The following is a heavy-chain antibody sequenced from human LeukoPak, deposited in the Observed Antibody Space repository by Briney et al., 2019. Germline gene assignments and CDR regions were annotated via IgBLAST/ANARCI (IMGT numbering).Heavy chain of an antibody. CDR3: ARGASGSYHYFDY. J-gene: IGHJ4*02. V-gene: IGHV4-4*07. CDR2: IYTSGST. CDR1: GGSISSYY. Sequence: KASETLSLTCTVSGGSISSYYWSWIPQPAGKGLEWLGRIYTSGSTSYNPSLKSRVTMSVDTSTNQFSLKLNSVTAADTAVYYCARGASGSYHYFDYWGQGTLVTVSS. D-gene: IGHD1-26*01.